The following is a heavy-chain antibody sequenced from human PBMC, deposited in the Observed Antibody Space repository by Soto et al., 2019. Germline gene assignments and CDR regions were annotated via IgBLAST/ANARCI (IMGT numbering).Heavy chain of an antibody. Sequence: SVKVSCKASGGTFSSYSISWVRQAPGQGLEWMGGIIPIFGTANYAQKFQGRVTITTDKSTSTAYMELSSLRSEDTAVYYCARLRRDYGSGSYYYYYYGMDVWGQGTTVTVSS. J-gene: IGHJ6*02. D-gene: IGHD3-10*01. CDR3: ARLRRDYGSGSYYYYYYGMDV. V-gene: IGHV1-69*05. CDR2: IIPIFGTA. CDR1: GGTFSSYS.